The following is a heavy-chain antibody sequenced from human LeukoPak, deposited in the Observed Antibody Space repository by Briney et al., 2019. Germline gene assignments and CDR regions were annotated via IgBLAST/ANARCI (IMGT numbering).Heavy chain of an antibody. D-gene: IGHD3-22*01. Sequence: APVKVSCKASGYTFTRFYMHWVRQAPGQGLEWMGIINPSGGSTSYTQKFQGRATMTRDASTTTVYMELSSLRSEDTAVYYCARASDSSGYYAPQHYFDYWGQGTPVTVSS. J-gene: IGHJ4*02. V-gene: IGHV1-46*03. CDR1: GYTFTRFY. CDR3: ARASDSSGYYAPQHYFDY. CDR2: INPSGGST.